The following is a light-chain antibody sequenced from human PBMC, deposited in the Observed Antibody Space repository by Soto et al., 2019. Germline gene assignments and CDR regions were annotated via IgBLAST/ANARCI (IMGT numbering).Light chain of an antibody. CDR2: DVS. J-gene: IGLJ1*01. Sequence: QSVLTQPASVSGSPGQSITISCTGTSSDVGGYNYVSWYQQHPGKAPKLMIYDVSNRPSGVSNRFSGSKSGNTASLTISGLQAEDEADYYCSSYTSSSTSLHVSGTGTKVTVL. V-gene: IGLV2-14*01. CDR1: SSDVGGYNY. CDR3: SSYTSSSTSLHV.